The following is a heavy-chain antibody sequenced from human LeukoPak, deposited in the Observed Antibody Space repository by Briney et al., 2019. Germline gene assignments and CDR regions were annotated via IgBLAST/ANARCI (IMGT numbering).Heavy chain of an antibody. J-gene: IGHJ3*02. V-gene: IGHV3-11*04. CDR2: ISSSGSTI. CDR1: GFTFSDYY. Sequence: PGGSLRLSCAASGFTFSDYYMSWIRQAPGKGLEWVSYISSSGSTIYYADSVKGRFTISRDNVKNSLYLQMNSLRAEDTAVYYCARDSTLPAARDAFDIWGQGTMVTVSS. D-gene: IGHD2-2*01. CDR3: ARDSTLPAARDAFDI.